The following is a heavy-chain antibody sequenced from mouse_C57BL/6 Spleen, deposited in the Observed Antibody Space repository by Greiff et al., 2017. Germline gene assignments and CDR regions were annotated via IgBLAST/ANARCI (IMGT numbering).Heavy chain of an antibody. D-gene: IGHD1-1*01. CDR2: ISDGGSYT. Sequence: DVKLVESGGGLVKPGGSLKLSCAASGFTFSSYAMSWVRQTPEKRLEWVATISDGGSYTYYPDNVKGRFTISRDNAKNNLYLQMSHLKSEDTAMYYCAREGNYDGSSHWYFDVWGTGTTVTVSS. J-gene: IGHJ1*03. CDR1: GFTFSSYA. V-gene: IGHV5-4*01. CDR3: AREGNYDGSSHWYFDV.